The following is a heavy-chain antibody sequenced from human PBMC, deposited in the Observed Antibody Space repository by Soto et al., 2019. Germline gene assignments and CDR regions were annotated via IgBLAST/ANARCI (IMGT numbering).Heavy chain of an antibody. Sequence: QVQLVEYGGGLVKPGGSLRLSCAASNFIFSDYYLSWIRQAPGKGLEWVSYISNSGTTVYYADSVKGRFTISRDNAKKSLYLQMNSLRAEDTAVYYCARDTLPTDFGLGWDVWGQGTTVTVSS. V-gene: IGHV3-11*01. D-gene: IGHD4-17*01. CDR3: ARDTLPTDFGLGWDV. CDR1: NFIFSDYY. CDR2: ISNSGTTV. J-gene: IGHJ6*02.